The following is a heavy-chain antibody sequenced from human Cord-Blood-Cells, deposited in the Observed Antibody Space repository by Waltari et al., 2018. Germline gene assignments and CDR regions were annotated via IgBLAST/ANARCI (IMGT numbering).Heavy chain of an antibody. Sequence: VQLVQSGAEVKKPGASVKVSCKVSGYTLTELSMPWVRQAPGKGLAWMGGLDPEDGETIYAQKFQGRGTMTEDTSTDTAYMELSSLRSEDTAVYYCATGAVRWRWFDPWGQGTLVTVSS. V-gene: IGHV1-24*01. CDR3: ATGAVRWRWFDP. D-gene: IGHD3-10*01. J-gene: IGHJ5*02. CDR2: LDPEDGET. CDR1: GYTLTELS.